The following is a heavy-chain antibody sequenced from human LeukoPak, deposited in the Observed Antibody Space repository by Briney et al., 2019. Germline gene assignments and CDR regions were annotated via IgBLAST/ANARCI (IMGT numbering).Heavy chain of an antibody. CDR1: GFTFSSYE. J-gene: IGHJ4*02. V-gene: IGHV3-30*04. CDR3: ARVWRWLHSCLDY. D-gene: IGHD5-24*01. Sequence: GGSLRLSCAASGFTFSSYEMNWVRQAPGKGLEWVAVISYDGSNKYYADSAKGRFTISRDNSKNTLYLQMNSLRAEDTAVYYCARVWRWLHSCLDYWGQGTLVTVSS. CDR2: ISYDGSNK.